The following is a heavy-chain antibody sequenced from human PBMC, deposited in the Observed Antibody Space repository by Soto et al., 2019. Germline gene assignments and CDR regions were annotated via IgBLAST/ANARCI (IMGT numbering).Heavy chain of an antibody. CDR3: ARKSYGGTFDY. CDR1: GGSVSSGSYY. J-gene: IGHJ4*02. CDR2: IYYSGST. V-gene: IGHV4-61*01. Sequence: QVQLQESGPGLVKPSETLSLTCTVSGGSVSSGSYYWSWIRQPPGKGLEWIGYIYYSGSTNYNPSLKSRVTISVDTSKNQFSLKLSSVTAADTAVYYCARKSYGGTFDYWGQGTLVTVSS. D-gene: IGHD4-17*01.